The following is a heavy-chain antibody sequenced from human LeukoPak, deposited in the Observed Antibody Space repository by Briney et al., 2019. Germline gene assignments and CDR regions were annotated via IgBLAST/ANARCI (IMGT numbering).Heavy chain of an antibody. Sequence: GGSLRLSCAASGFTFSSYAMSWVRQAPGKGLEWVSGINWNGGSTGYADSVKGRFTISRDNAKNSLYLQMNRLRAEDTALYYCARSGGGAWADYWGQGTLVTVSS. CDR1: GFTFSSYA. D-gene: IGHD3-10*01. CDR2: INWNGGST. J-gene: IGHJ4*02. V-gene: IGHV3-20*04. CDR3: ARSGGGAWADY.